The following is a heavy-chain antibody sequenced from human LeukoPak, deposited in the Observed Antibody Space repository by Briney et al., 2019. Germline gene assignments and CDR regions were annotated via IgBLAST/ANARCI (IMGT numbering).Heavy chain of an antibody. CDR3: ARGRRGSGSAERFDP. CDR1: GYTFTSYD. D-gene: IGHD3-10*01. CDR2: MNPNSGNT. J-gene: IGHJ5*02. Sequence: ASVKVSCKASGYTFTSYDINWVRQATGQGLEWMGWMNPNSGNTGYAQKFQGRVTMTRNTSISTAYMGLSSLRSEDTAVYYCARGRRGSGSAERFDPWGQGTLVTVSS. V-gene: IGHV1-8*01.